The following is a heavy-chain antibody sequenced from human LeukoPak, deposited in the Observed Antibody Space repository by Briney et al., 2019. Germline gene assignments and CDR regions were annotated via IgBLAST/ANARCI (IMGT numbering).Heavy chain of an antibody. CDR1: GFTFSGYS. D-gene: IGHD4-17*01. V-gene: IGHV3-21*01. CDR3: ARDREATVTIYYYYGMDV. J-gene: IGHJ6*02. CDR2: ISSSSSYI. Sequence: GGSLRLSCAASGFTFSGYSMNWVRQAPGKGLEWVSSISSSSSYIYYADSVKGRFTISRDNAKNSLYLQMNSLRPEDTAVYYCARDREATVTIYYYYGMDVWGQGTTVTVSS.